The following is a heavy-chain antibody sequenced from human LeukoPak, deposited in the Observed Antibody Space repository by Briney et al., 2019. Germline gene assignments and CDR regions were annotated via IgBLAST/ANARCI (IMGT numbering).Heavy chain of an antibody. CDR1: GGSISSYY. J-gene: IGHJ3*02. CDR2: IYYSGST. CDR3: VRDFSIDAFDI. Sequence: PSETLSLTCTVSGGSISSYYWSWIRQPPGKGLECIGYIYYSGSTNYNPSLKSRGTISVDTSKNQFSLKLSSVTAADKAVYYYVRDFSIDAFDIWGQGTMVTVSS. D-gene: IGHD6-6*01. V-gene: IGHV4-59*01.